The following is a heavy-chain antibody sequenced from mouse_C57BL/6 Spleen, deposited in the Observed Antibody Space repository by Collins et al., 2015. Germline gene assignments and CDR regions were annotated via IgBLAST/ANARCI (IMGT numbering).Heavy chain of an antibody. J-gene: IGHJ3*01. CDR3: ARRGSFSNYEFSY. CDR2: IWSGGST. CDR1: GFSLTSYG. Sequence: PSQSLSITCTVSGFSLTSYGVHWVRQSPGKGLEWLGVIWSGGSTDYNAAFISRLSISKDNSKCQVFFKMNSLQADDAAIYYCARRGSFSNYEFSYWGQGTLVTVSA. V-gene: IGHV2-2*01. D-gene: IGHD2-5*01.